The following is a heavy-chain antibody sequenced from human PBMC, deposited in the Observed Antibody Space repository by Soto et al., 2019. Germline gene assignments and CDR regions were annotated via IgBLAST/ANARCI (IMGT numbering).Heavy chain of an antibody. CDR3: AAKYDILTGYSLGHAFDI. V-gene: IGHV4-34*01. CDR2: INHSGST. CDR1: GGSFSGYY. J-gene: IGHJ3*02. D-gene: IGHD3-9*01. Sequence: SETLSLTCAVYGGSFSGYYWSWIRQPPGKGLEWIGEINHSGSTNYNPSLKSRVTISVDTSKNQFSLKLSSVTAADTAVYYCAAKYDILTGYSLGHAFDIWGQGTMVTVSS.